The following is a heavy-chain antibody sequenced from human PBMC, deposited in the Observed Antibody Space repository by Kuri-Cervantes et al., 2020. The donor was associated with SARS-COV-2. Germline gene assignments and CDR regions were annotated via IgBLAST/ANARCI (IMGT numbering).Heavy chain of an antibody. Sequence: SETLSLTCTVSGGSISSYYWSWIRQPPGKGLEWIGYIYYSGSTNYNPSLKSRVTISVDTSKNQFSLKLSSVTAADTAVYYCARTTMGLGKAFDIWGQGTMVTVSS. CDR1: GGSISSYY. D-gene: IGHD3-10*01. CDR3: ARTTMGLGKAFDI. V-gene: IGHV4-59*12. J-gene: IGHJ3*02. CDR2: IYYSGST.